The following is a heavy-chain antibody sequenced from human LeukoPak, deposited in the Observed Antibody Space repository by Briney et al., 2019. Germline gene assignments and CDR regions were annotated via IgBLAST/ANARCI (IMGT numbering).Heavy chain of an antibody. CDR3: ARGAPIFYYFES. V-gene: IGHV5-51*01. Sequence: NRGESLKISCKTSGYILTDYWIGWVRQVPGKGLEWMGIIYPDDSDTRYSPSFQGQVTISADKSTSTAYLQWSSLKASDTAMYYCARGAPIFYYFESWGQGTLVSVSA. CDR2: IYPDDSDT. J-gene: IGHJ4*02. CDR1: GYILTDYW.